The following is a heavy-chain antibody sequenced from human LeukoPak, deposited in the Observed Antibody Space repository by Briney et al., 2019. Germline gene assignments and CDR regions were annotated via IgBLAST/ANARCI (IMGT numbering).Heavy chain of an antibody. CDR1: GFTFSSYW. J-gene: IGHJ4*02. V-gene: IGHV3-7*04. Sequence: GGSLRLSCAASGFTFSSYWMSWVRQAPGKGLEWVANIKLDGSEKYYVDSVKGRFTISRDNAKNSLYLQMSSLRAEDTAVYYCARVSSTSYYFDYWGQGTLVTVSS. CDR3: ARVSSTSYYFDY. CDR2: IKLDGSEK. D-gene: IGHD6-6*01.